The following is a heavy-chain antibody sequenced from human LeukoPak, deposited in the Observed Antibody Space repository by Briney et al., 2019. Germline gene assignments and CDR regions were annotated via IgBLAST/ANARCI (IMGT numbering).Heavy chain of an antibody. CDR3: ARHVPSSGTVFDY. V-gene: IGHV4-59*08. CDR1: SGSISTYY. D-gene: IGHD6-13*01. Sequence: SETPSLTCTVSSGSISTYYWSWIRQPPGKGLEWIGYISYTGNTHYSPSLQSRVTISVDTSKNQFSLKLNSVTAADTAVYYCARHVPSSGTVFDYWGQGTLVTVSS. J-gene: IGHJ4*02. CDR2: ISYTGNT.